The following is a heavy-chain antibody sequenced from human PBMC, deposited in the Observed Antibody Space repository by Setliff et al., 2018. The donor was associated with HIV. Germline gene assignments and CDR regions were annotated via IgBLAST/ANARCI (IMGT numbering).Heavy chain of an antibody. D-gene: IGHD6-13*01. J-gene: IGHJ3*02. Sequence: AGESLKISCKGSGYTFTSYWIGWVRQMPGKGLEWMGIIYPGDSDTRYSPSFQGQVTISADKSISTAYLQWSTLKASDTAIYYCARHRHTAAGTLDAFDIWGQGTVVTVSS. V-gene: IGHV5-51*01. CDR2: IYPGDSDT. CDR3: ARHRHTAAGTLDAFDI. CDR1: GYTFTSYW.